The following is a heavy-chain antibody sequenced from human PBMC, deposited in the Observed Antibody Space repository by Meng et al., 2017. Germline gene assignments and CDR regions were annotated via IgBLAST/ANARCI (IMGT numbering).Heavy chain of an antibody. CDR2: ISAYNGNT. J-gene: IGHJ5*02. D-gene: IGHD2-15*01. CDR3: AREGGGHCSGGSCYLNWFDP. CDR1: GYIFTRYG. V-gene: IGHV1-18*01. Sequence: VQCGAEVKKPGASVNVSGKAAGYIFTRYGMSWVLQAPGQGLEWMGWISAYNGNTHYAQKLQGRVTMTTDTSTSTAYMELRSLRSDDTAVYYCAREGGGHCSGGSCYLNWFDPWGQGTLVTVSS.